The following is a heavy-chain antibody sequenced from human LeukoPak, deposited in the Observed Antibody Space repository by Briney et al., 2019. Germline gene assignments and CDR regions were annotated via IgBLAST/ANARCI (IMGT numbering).Heavy chain of an antibody. CDR1: GGSFSGYY. Sequence: PSETLSLTCAVYGGSFSGYYWSWVRQAPGKGLEWVSYISSSSSTMYYADSVKGRFTISRDNAKNSLYLQMNSLRAEDTAVYYCARGVLMAGGYWGQGTLVTVSS. CDR3: ARGVLMAGGY. J-gene: IGHJ4*02. V-gene: IGHV3-48*01. CDR2: ISSSSSTM. D-gene: IGHD2-8*01.